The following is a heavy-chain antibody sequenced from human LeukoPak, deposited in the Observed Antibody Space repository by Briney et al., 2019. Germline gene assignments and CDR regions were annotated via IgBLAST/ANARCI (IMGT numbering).Heavy chain of an antibody. CDR1: GYTFTSYY. D-gene: IGHD3-22*01. CDR2: INPSGGST. J-gene: IGHJ4*02. CDR3: ASPNYYDSSGSLLSLFY. V-gene: IGHV1-46*01. Sequence: GASVKVSCKASGYTFTSYYMHWVRRAPGQGLEWMGIINPSGGSTSYAQKFQGRVTMTRDTSTSTVYMELSSLRSEDTAVYYCASPNYYDSSGSLLSLFYWGQGTLVTVSS.